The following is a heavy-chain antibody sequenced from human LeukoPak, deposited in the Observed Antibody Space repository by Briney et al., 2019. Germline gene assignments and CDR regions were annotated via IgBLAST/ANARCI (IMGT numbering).Heavy chain of an antibody. CDR3: AKIGESWGDYFDS. Sequence: GGSLRLSCAASGFTFRRSWMGWVRQVPEKGMEWVANIKHDESEKHYVDSVKGRFTISRDNARNSLFLQMNSLGVEDTAIYYCAKIGESWGDYFDSWGQGVLVTISA. CDR1: GFTFRRSW. J-gene: IGHJ4*02. V-gene: IGHV3-7*03. D-gene: IGHD3-10*01. CDR2: IKHDESEK.